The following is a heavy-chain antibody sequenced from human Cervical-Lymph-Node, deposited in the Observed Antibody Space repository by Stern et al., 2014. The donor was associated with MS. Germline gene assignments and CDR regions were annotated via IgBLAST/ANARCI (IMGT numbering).Heavy chain of an antibody. CDR2: IYHSGST. V-gene: IGHV4-30-2*01. Sequence: QLQLQESGSGLVKPLQTLSLTCAVSGGSISSGGYSWSWIRQPPGKGLEWIGEIYHSGSTYYNPSLKSRVNISVDRSQNQFSLKLSSVTAADTAVYYCARSSTVTPNAFDIWGQGTMVTVSS. D-gene: IGHD4-17*01. CDR1: GGSISSGGYS. CDR3: ARSSTVTPNAFDI. J-gene: IGHJ3*02.